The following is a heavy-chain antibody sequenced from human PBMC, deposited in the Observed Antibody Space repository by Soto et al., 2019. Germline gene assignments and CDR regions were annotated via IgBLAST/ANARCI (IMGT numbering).Heavy chain of an antibody. D-gene: IGHD2-15*01. CDR3: ARRWGRSFDY. Sequence: SETLSLTCTVSGGSIGSGRYYWSWIRQHPGMGLEWMGYIDYSGSTYYNPSLKSRVTILGDTSKNQFSLNLRSVTAADTAVYYCARRWGRSFDYWGQGTLVTVSS. CDR1: GGSIGSGRYY. V-gene: IGHV4-31*03. CDR2: IDYSGST. J-gene: IGHJ4*02.